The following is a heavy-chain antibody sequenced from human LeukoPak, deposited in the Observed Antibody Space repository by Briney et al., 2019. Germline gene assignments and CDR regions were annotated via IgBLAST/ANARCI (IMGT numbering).Heavy chain of an antibody. Sequence: PGRSLRLSCRASGFTFDDYCMSWFRQAPGKGLEWVANIKQDGSEKYYVDSVKGRFTISRDNAKNSLYLQMSSLRAEDTAIYYCARYTVTSFVDYWGQGILVTVSS. CDR2: IKQDGSEK. V-gene: IGHV3-7*01. J-gene: IGHJ4*02. D-gene: IGHD4-17*01. CDR3: ARYTVTSFVDY. CDR1: GFTFDDYC.